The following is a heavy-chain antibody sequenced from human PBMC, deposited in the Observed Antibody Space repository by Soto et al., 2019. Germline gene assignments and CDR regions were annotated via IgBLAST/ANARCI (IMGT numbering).Heavy chain of an antibody. J-gene: IGHJ3*02. Sequence: GGSLRLSCAASGFTFSSYEMNWVRQAPGKGLEWVSYISSSGSTIYYADSVKGRFTISRDNAKNSLYLQRNSLRAEDTAVYYCARSGYSSSWYFAFDIWGQGTMVTVSS. CDR1: GFTFSSYE. CDR2: ISSSGSTI. V-gene: IGHV3-48*03. CDR3: ARSGYSSSWYFAFDI. D-gene: IGHD6-13*01.